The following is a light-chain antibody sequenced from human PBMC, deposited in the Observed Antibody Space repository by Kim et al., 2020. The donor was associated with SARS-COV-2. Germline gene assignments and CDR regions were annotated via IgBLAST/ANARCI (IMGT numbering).Light chain of an antibody. CDR3: QSYDSSNPFVV. V-gene: IGLV6-57*03. CDR1: SGGIATND. CDR2: EDD. Sequence: VAIAGTRSSGGIATNDVRWYQQRPGSARTTVIFEDDQRPSGVPERFSGSIDSSSNSASLSISGLKIEDEADYYCQSYDSSNPFVVFGGGTQLTVL. J-gene: IGLJ2*01.